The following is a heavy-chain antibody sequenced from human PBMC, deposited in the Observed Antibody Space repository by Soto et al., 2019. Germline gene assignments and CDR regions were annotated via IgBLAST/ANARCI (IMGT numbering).Heavy chain of an antibody. D-gene: IGHD3-16*01. CDR3: AKDITQGEAENPGFDY. Sequence: GGSLRLSCAASGFTFDDYAMHWVRQAPGKGLEWVSGISWNSGSIGYADSVKGRFTISRDNAKNSLYLQMNSLRAEDTALYYCAKDITQGEAENPGFDYWGQGTLVTVSS. CDR1: GFTFDDYA. V-gene: IGHV3-9*01. J-gene: IGHJ4*02. CDR2: ISWNSGSI.